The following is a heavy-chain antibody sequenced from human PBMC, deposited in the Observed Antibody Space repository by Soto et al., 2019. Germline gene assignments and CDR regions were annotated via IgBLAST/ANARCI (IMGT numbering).Heavy chain of an antibody. D-gene: IGHD2-15*01. Sequence: QVQLVESGGGVVQPGRSLRLSCAASGFTFSSYGMHWVRQAPGKGLEWVAVIWYDGSNKYYADSVKGRFTISRDNSKNTLYLKMNSLRAEDTAVYYCAREGSPRSSSFDYWGKGTLVTVSS. CDR3: AREGSPRSSSFDY. V-gene: IGHV3-33*01. J-gene: IGHJ4*02. CDR1: GFTFSSYG. CDR2: IWYDGSNK.